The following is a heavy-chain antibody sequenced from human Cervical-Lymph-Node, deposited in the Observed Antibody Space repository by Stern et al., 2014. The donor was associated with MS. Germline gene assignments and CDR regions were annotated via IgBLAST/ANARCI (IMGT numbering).Heavy chain of an antibody. J-gene: IGHJ4*02. Sequence: QVQLQESGPGLVKPSQTLSLTCTVSGGSISSGGYYWSWIRQHPGKGLEWIGYIYYRGSTYYNPSLKSRVTISVYTSKTQFSLKLSSVTAADTAVYYCARGGSYSSGWRPFEYWGQGTLVTVSS. CDR1: GGSISSGGYY. D-gene: IGHD6-19*01. V-gene: IGHV4-31*03. CDR2: IYYRGST. CDR3: ARGGSYSSGWRPFEY.